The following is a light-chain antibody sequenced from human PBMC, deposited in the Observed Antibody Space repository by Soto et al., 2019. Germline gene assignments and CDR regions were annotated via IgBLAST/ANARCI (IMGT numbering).Light chain of an antibody. CDR3: QLYGDSPT. Sequence: IVLTQSPGTLSLSPGERATLSCRASQAVNNIFLAWFQQKPGQSPRLLMYNIFTRATGVPDRISGSGSGTDLTLTISRLEPEDSAVYYCQLYGDSPTFGGGTKVDIK. CDR2: NIF. CDR1: QAVNNIF. J-gene: IGKJ4*01. V-gene: IGKV3-20*01.